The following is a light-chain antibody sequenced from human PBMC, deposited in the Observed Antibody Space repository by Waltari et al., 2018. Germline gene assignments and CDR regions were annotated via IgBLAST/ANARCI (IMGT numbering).Light chain of an antibody. J-gene: IGKJ1*01. CDR2: GAS. CDR1: QSVSRV. Sequence: APRSCRASQSVSRVLAWYQQRPGQAPRLLIYGASNRATGIPDRFSGSGSGTDFNLTISRLEPEDFAMYYCQMYVRLPVTFGQGTKVEIK. V-gene: IGKV3-20*01. CDR3: QMYVRLPVT.